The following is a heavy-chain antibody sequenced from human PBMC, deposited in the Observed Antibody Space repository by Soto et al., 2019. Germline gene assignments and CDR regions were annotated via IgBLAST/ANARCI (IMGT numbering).Heavy chain of an antibody. Sequence: PSETLSLTCAVSGGSISSGGYSWSWIRQPPGKGLEWIGYIYHSGSTYYNPSLKSRVTISVDRSKNQFSLKLSSVTAADTAVYYCARGFSPLYYDFWSGRDKYYGMDVWGQGTTVTVSS. V-gene: IGHV4-30-2*01. D-gene: IGHD3-3*01. CDR2: IYHSGST. CDR3: ARGFSPLYYDFWSGRDKYYGMDV. J-gene: IGHJ6*02. CDR1: GGSISSGGYS.